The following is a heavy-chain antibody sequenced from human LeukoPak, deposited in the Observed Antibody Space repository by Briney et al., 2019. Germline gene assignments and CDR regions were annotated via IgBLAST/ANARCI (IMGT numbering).Heavy chain of an antibody. V-gene: IGHV3-33*01. CDR1: GFTFNTYG. CDR2: IWYDGSDK. CDR3: ARVSDFPNYFDY. D-gene: IGHD3-3*01. Sequence: GGSLRLSCAASGFTFNTYGMHWVRQAPGKGLEWVAIIWYDGSDKFYADSVKGRFTISRDNSKNTLYLQMNSLRAEDTAVYYCARVSDFPNYFDYWGQGTLVTVSS. J-gene: IGHJ4*02.